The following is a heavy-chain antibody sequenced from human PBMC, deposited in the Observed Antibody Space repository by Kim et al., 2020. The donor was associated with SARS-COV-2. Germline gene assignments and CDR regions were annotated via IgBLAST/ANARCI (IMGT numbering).Heavy chain of an antibody. Sequence: SETLSLTCAVYGGSFSGYYWSWIRQPPGKGLEWIGEINHSGSTNYNPSLKSRVTISVDTSKNQFSLKLSSVTAADTAVYYCARGGRAARDYWGQGTLVTVSS. V-gene: IGHV4-34*01. D-gene: IGHD6-6*01. J-gene: IGHJ4*02. CDR1: GGSFSGYY. CDR3: ARGGRAARDY. CDR2: INHSGST.